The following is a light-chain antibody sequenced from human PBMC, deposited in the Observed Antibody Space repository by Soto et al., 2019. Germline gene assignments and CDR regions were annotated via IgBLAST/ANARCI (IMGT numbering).Light chain of an antibody. CDR2: GTS. CDR3: QQYGSSPWT. V-gene: IGKV3-20*01. Sequence: VLTHFPGSLSSYLGDRATLSCSASQTVSNSYLEWYQQNTGHATRLIIYGTSNRATGIPERFSGSGSGKDFPITLSRLEPEDFVIYYCQQYGSSPWTSGQVTKVDIK. J-gene: IGKJ1*01. CDR1: QTVSNSY.